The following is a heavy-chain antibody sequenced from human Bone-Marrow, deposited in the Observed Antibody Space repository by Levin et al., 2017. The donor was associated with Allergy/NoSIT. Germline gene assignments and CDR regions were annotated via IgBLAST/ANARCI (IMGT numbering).Heavy chain of an antibody. J-gene: IGHJ4*02. V-gene: IGHV3-33*01. CDR2: IWYDGSNK. CDR1: GFTFSSYG. Sequence: GESLKISCAASGFTFSSYGMHWVRQAPGKGLEWVAVIWYDGSNKYYADSVKGRFTISRDNSKNTLYLQMNSLRAEDTAVYYCARAPYSSSWLAYFDYWGQGTLVTVSS. D-gene: IGHD6-13*01. CDR3: ARAPYSSSWLAYFDY.